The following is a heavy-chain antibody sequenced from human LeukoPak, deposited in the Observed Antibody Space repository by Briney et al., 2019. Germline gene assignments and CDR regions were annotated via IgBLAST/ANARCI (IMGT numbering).Heavy chain of an antibody. V-gene: IGHV4-39*07. J-gene: IGHJ3*02. CDR1: GGSISTSSYY. CDR3: ARVGRSHDAFDI. CDR2: IYYSGST. Sequence: PSETLSLTCTVSGGSISTSSYYWGWIRQPPGKGLECIGNIYYSGSTYYNPSLKSRVTISVDTSKNQFSLKLSSVTAADTAVYYCARVGRSHDAFDIWGQGTMVTVSS.